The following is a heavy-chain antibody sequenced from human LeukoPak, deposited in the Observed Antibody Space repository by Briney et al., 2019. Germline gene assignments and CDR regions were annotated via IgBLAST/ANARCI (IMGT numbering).Heavy chain of an antibody. CDR1: GFTFSSYS. D-gene: IGHD3-9*01. Sequence: PGGSLRLSCAASGFTFSSYSMNWVRQAPGKGLEWVSSISSSSSYIYYADSVKGRFTISRDNAKNSLYLQMNGLRAEDTAVYYCARGGEYDILTGYYTAFDIWGQGTMVAVSS. J-gene: IGHJ3*02. CDR2: ISSSSSYI. V-gene: IGHV3-21*01. CDR3: ARGGEYDILTGYYTAFDI.